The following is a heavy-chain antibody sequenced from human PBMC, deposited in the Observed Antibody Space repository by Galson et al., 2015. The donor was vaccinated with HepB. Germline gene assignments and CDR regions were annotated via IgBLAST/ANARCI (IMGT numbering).Heavy chain of an antibody. J-gene: IGHJ6*02. CDR2: INAGNGNT. Sequence: SVKVSCKASGYTFTSYAMHWVRQAPGQRLEWMGWINAGNGNTKYSQKFQGRVTITRDTSASTAYMELSSLRSEDTAVYYCARRDTAMVTGYGMDVWGQGTTVTVSS. CDR3: ARRDTAMVTGYGMDV. CDR1: GYTFTSYA. D-gene: IGHD5-18*01. V-gene: IGHV1-3*01.